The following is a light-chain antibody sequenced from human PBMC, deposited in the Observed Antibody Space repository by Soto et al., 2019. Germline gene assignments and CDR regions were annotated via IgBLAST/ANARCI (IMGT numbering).Light chain of an antibody. J-gene: IGKJ2*01. V-gene: IGKV1-17*03. CDR1: QGITRN. CDR2: GAS. CDR3: QQANGFPHT. Sequence: DIQMTQSPSAMSASVGDRVTITCRASQGITRNLVWFQQKPGKVPKRLIYGASILQSGVPSRFSGSGSGTDFTLTISGLQPEDFATYYCQQANGFPHTFGQGTRLDIK.